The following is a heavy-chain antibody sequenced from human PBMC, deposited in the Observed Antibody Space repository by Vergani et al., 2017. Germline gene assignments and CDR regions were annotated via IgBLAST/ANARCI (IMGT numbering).Heavy chain of an antibody. J-gene: IGHJ4*02. D-gene: IGHD1-26*01. CDR1: GGSISSGSYY. Sequence: QVQLQESGPGLVKPSQTLSLTCTVSGGSISSGSYYWSWIRQPAGKGLEWIGRIYTSGSTNYNPSLKSRVTISVDTSKNQFSLKLSSVTAADTAVYYCARERRWELLSYFDYGGQGTLVTVSS. V-gene: IGHV4-61*02. CDR2: IYTSGST. CDR3: ARERRWELLSYFDY.